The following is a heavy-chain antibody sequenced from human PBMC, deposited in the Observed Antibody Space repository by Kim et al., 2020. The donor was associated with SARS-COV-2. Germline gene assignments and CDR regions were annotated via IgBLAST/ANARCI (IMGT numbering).Heavy chain of an antibody. CDR3: AGPTPYGGTANWFDP. Sequence: TLKSRVTISVDTSKNQFSLKRSSVAAADTAVYYCAGPTPYGGTANWFDPWGQGTLVTVSS. D-gene: IGHD4-17*01. J-gene: IGHJ5*02. V-gene: IGHV4-39*01.